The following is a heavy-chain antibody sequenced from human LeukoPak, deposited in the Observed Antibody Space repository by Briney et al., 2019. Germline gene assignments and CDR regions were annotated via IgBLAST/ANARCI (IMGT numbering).Heavy chain of an antibody. D-gene: IGHD6-13*01. Sequence: GGSLRLSCAASGFTFSSYIMNWVRQAPGKGLEWVSSITSRSGYIYYADSVKGRFTISRDNAKNSLFLQMNSLRAEDTAVYYCVGASPSSWYDYWGQGTLVTVSS. CDR1: GFTFSSYI. CDR2: ITSRSGYI. J-gene: IGHJ4*02. CDR3: VGASPSSWYDY. V-gene: IGHV3-21*01.